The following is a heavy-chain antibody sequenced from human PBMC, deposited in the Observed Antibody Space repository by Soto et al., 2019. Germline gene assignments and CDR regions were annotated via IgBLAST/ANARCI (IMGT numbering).Heavy chain of an antibody. CDR2: INHSGST. Sequence: SSETLSLTCAVYGRSFSGYYWNWIRQPPGKGLEWIGEINHSGSTNYNPSLKSRVTMSADTSKNQFSLKLSSVSAADTAVCYCARQRYYYGSGSYDYYYYYMDVWGKGTTVTVSS. J-gene: IGHJ6*03. CDR3: ARQRYYYGSGSYDYYYYYMDV. D-gene: IGHD3-10*01. CDR1: GRSFSGYY. V-gene: IGHV4-34*01.